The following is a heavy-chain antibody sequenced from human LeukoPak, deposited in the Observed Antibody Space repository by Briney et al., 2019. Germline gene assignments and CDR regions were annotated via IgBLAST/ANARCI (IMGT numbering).Heavy chain of an antibody. D-gene: IGHD3-10*01. CDR2: ITIDGRGT. J-gene: IGHJ6*03. CDR1: GFTFSNYW. V-gene: IGHV3-74*03. Sequence: GGSLRLSCAASGFTFSNYWMHWVRQAPGKGLVWVSRITIDGRGTTYADSVKGRFTISRDNARNTLFLQMNSLRAEDTAVYYCASALYGSGTYLKAYMDVWGKGTTVTIS. CDR3: ASALYGSGTYLKAYMDV.